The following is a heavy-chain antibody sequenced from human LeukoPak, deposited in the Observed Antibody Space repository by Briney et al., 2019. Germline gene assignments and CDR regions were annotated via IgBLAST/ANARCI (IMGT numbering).Heavy chain of an antibody. CDR3: ARGYRNTFDY. CDR2: ISYSGST. D-gene: IGHD1-14*01. V-gene: IGHV4-59*01. Sequence: NPSETLSLTCTVSGGSISGYYWSWIRQPPGKGLEWIGYISYSGSTNFNPSLKSRATISLDTSKNQFSLNLNSVTAADTAVYYCARGYRNTFDYWGQGTLVTVSS. J-gene: IGHJ4*02. CDR1: GGSISGYY.